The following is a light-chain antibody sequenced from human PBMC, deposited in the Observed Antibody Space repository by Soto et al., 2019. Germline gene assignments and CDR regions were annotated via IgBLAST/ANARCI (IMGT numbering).Light chain of an antibody. J-gene: IGKJ1*01. CDR2: GTS. CDR3: QQYVSWT. Sequence: EIVLTQSPVTLSVSPGERATLSCRASQTLRSNYLAWYQQKPGQAPSLLIYGTSSRATGIPDRFSGSGSGTDFTLTISRLEPEDSAIYYCQQYVSWTFGQGTKVEIK. V-gene: IGKV3-20*01. CDR1: QTLRSNY.